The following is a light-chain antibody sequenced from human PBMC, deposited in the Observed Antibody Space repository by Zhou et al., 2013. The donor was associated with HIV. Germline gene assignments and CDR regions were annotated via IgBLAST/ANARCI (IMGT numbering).Light chain of an antibody. V-gene: IGKV3-20*01. CDR2: DAS. CDR3: QQYGXSPWT. J-gene: IGKJ1*01. CDR1: QSVSSY. Sequence: EIVLTQSPATLSLSPGERATLSCRASQSVSSYLAWYQQKPGQAPRLLIYDASNRATGIPDRFSGSGSGTDFTLTISRLEPEDSAVYHCQQYGXSPWTFGQGTKGGNQT.